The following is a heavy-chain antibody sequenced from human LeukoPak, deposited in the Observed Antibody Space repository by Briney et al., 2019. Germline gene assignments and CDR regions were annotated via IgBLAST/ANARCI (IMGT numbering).Heavy chain of an antibody. J-gene: IGHJ6*03. CDR2: IYYSGST. Sequence: SETLSLTCTVSGGSISSSSYYWGWIRQPPGKGLEWIGSIYYSGSTYYNPSLKSRVTISVDTSKNQFSLKLSSVTAADTAVYYCARRKQGGSYYYYYYMDVWGKGTTVTVFS. V-gene: IGHV4-39*01. D-gene: IGHD1/OR15-1a*01. CDR1: GGSISSSSYY. CDR3: ARRKQGGSYYYYYYMDV.